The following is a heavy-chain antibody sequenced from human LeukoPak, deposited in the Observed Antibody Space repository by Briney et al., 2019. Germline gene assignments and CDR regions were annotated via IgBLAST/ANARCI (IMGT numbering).Heavy chain of an antibody. V-gene: IGHV3-7*01. CDR1: GFTFSSYW. Sequence: GGSLRLSCAASGFTFSSYWMSWVRQAPGKGLEWVANIKQDGSEKYYVDSVKGRFTIFRDNAKNSLYLQMNSLRAEDTAVYCCARVSSSWYEGNWFDPWGQGTLVTVSS. CDR3: ARVSSSWYEGNWFDP. J-gene: IGHJ5*02. CDR2: IKQDGSEK. D-gene: IGHD6-13*01.